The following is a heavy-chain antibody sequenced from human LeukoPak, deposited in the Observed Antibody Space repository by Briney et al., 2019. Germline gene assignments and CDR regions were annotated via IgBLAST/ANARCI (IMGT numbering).Heavy chain of an antibody. V-gene: IGHV1-8*02. D-gene: IGHD5-24*01. CDR1: GYTFTSYG. Sequence: GASVKVSCKASGYTFTSYGISWVRQAPGQGLEWMGWMNPNSGNTGYAQKFQGRVTMTRNTSISTAYMELSSLRSEDTAVYYCARGRWLQSFDYWGQGTLVTVSS. CDR2: MNPNSGNT. J-gene: IGHJ4*02. CDR3: ARGRWLQSFDY.